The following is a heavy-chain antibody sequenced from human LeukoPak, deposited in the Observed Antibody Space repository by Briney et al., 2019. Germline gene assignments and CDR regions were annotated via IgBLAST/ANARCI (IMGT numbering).Heavy chain of an antibody. CDR3: AKVQVRYRGALGYGMDV. Sequence: GGSLRLSCAASGFTFSSYAMSWVRQAPGKGLEWVSAISGSGGSTYYADSVKGRFTISRDNSKNTLYLQMNSLRAEDTAVYYCAKVQVRYRGALGYGMDVWGQGTTVTVSS. J-gene: IGHJ6*02. D-gene: IGHD3-9*01. V-gene: IGHV3-23*01. CDR2: ISGSGGST. CDR1: GFTFSSYA.